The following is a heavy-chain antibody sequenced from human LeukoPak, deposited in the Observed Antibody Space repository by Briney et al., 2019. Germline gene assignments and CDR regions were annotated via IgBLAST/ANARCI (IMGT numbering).Heavy chain of an antibody. V-gene: IGHV1-69*01. D-gene: IGHD5-24*01. CDR2: IIPIFGTA. J-gene: IGHJ4*02. CDR3: ARGRDGYNLDSY. CDR1: GGTFSSYA. Sequence: SVKVSCKASGGTFSSYAISWVRQAPGRGLEWMGGIIPIFGTANYAQKFQGRVTITADESTSTAYMELSSLRSEDTAVYYCARGRDGYNLDSYWGQGTLVTVSS.